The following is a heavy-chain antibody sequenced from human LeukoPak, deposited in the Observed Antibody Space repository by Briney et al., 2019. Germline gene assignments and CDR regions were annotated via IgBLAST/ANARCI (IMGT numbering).Heavy chain of an antibody. J-gene: IGHJ4*02. Sequence: VGSLRLSCAASGFTVSSTYMSWVRQAPGQGLQWVSTLYSGATTYDADSVRRRFTISRDNSKNALYLQMNSLRAEDTAVYYCARITTNGYSESWGQGTLVTVSS. CDR1: GFTVSSTY. D-gene: IGHD2-8*01. V-gene: IGHV3-53*01. CDR3: ARITTNGYSES. CDR2: LYSGATT.